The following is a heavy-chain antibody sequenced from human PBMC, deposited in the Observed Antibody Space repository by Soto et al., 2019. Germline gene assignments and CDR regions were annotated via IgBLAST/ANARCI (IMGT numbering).Heavy chain of an antibody. Sequence: QVQLVQSGAEVKKPGASVKVSCRASGYTFTDYVVTWVRQAPGQGLEWMGWINPFNGNTKSAHKYKDRVTMTTDTSTTTAYMELRTLTSDDTAVYYLARSVLIFGGPRKLDHWGQGTLVTVSS. CDR1: GYTFTDYV. CDR2: INPFNGNT. CDR3: ARSVLIFGGPRKLDH. D-gene: IGHD3-16*01. V-gene: IGHV1-18*01. J-gene: IGHJ4*02.